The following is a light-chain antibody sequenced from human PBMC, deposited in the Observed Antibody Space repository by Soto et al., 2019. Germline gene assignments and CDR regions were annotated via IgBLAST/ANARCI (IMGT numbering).Light chain of an antibody. Sequence: QSVLTQDASVSGSPGQSITISCTGTSSDVGGFNYVSWYQQHPGKAPKLMIYDVFTRPSGVSNRFSGSKSGNTAPLTISALQAEDEADYYCTSWTSTSTYVFGSGTKVTV. J-gene: IGLJ1*01. V-gene: IGLV2-14*03. CDR2: DVF. CDR1: SSDVGGFNY. CDR3: TSWTSTSTYV.